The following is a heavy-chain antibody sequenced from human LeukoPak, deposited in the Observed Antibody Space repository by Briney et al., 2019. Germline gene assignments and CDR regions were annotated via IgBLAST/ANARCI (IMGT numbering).Heavy chain of an antibody. J-gene: IGHJ3*02. V-gene: IGHV4-4*07. Sequence: PSETLSLTCTVSGGSISSYYWSWIRQPAGKGLEWIGRIYTSGSTNYNPSLKSRVTMSVDTSKNQFSLKLSSVTAADTAVYYCARGAKDSSGYYSQGAFDIWGQGTMVTVSS. CDR1: GGSISSYY. CDR3: ARGAKDSSGYYSQGAFDI. D-gene: IGHD3-22*01. CDR2: IYTSGST.